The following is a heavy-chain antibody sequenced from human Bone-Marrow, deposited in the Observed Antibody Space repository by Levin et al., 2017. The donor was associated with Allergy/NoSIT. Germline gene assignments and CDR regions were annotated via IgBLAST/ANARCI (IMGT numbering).Heavy chain of an antibody. Sequence: LGESLKISCAASGFTFSSYWMSWVRQAPGKGLEWVANIKQDGSEKYYVDSVKGRFTISRDNAKNSLYMNSLRAEDTAVYYCARVPQYYFDYWGQGTLVTVSS. CDR1: GFTFSSYW. J-gene: IGHJ4*02. CDR2: IKQDGSEK. V-gene: IGHV3-7*01. CDR3: ARVPQYYFDY.